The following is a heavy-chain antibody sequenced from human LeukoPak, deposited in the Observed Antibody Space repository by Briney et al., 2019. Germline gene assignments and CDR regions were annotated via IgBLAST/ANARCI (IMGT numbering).Heavy chain of an antibody. D-gene: IGHD2-21*02. Sequence: ASVTVSCKASGYTFTSYYMHWVRQAPGQGLEWMGIINPSGGSTSYAQKFQGRVTMTRDMSTSTVYMELSSLRSEDTAVYYCARDVGELTAICYYFDYWGKGTLVTVSS. CDR2: INPSGGST. CDR1: GYTFTSYY. J-gene: IGHJ4*02. CDR3: ARDVGELTAICYYFDY. V-gene: IGHV1-46*03.